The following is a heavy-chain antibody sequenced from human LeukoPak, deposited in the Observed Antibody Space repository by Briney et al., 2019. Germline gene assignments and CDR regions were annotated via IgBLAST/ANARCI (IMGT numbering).Heavy chain of an antibody. CDR2: IIPILGIA. V-gene: IGHV1-69*04. Sequence: SGKLSCTASGGTFTSYAISWGRRAPGHGRKWMGRIIPILGIANYAQKFQGRVTITADKSTSTAEKELSSLRSEDTAVYYCARGGIAAARIYYYYYGMDVWGQGTTVTVS. CDR3: ARGGIAAARIYYYYYGMDV. J-gene: IGHJ6*02. CDR1: GGTFTSYA. D-gene: IGHD6-13*01.